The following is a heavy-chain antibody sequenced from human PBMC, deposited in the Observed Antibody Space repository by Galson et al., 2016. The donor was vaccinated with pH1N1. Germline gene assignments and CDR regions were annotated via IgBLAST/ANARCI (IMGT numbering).Heavy chain of an antibody. D-gene: IGHD6-13*01. CDR1: GFTFSNYW. J-gene: IGHJ4*02. CDR2: IKEDGSET. CDR3: ARAIATADSL. V-gene: IGHV3-7*01. Sequence: SLRLSCAASGFTFSNYWMHWVRQVPGKGLEWVASIKEDGSETYYVDSVRGRFTISRDNAKDSLYLQMNGLRAEDTAVYYCARAIATADSLWGQGTLVTVSS.